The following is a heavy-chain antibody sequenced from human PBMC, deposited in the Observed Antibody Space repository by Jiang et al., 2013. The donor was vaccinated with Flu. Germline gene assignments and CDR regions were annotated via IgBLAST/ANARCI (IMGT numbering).Heavy chain of an antibody. D-gene: IGHD2-15*01. CDR3: AREGGYCSGGSCYSSARYYYYGMDV. J-gene: IGHJ6*02. CDR2: IKQDGSEK. V-gene: IGHV3-7*01. Sequence: QLVESGGGLVQPGGSLRLSCTASGFTFSRYWMNWVRQAPGKGLEWVANIKQDGSEKFYVDSVKGRFAISRDNAKNSLYLQMNSLRAEDTAVYYCAREGGYCSGGSCYSSARYYYYGMDVWGQGTTVTVSS. CDR1: GFTFSRYW.